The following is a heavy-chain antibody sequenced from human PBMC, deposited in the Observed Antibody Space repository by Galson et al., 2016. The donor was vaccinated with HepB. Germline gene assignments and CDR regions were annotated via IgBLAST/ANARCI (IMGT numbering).Heavy chain of an antibody. J-gene: IGHJ5*02. CDR2: IMPMLKTA. V-gene: IGHV1-69*10. Sequence: SVKVSCKASGGSFGVYSVSWLRQAPGQGLEWLGGIMPMLKTATYAPRFQDRVTVTADTSSNTAYMELTSLGSDDTAVYFCARAGIAALVYWFDPWGQGTLVTVSS. CDR3: ARAGIAALVYWFDP. D-gene: IGHD6-25*01. CDR1: GGSFGVYS.